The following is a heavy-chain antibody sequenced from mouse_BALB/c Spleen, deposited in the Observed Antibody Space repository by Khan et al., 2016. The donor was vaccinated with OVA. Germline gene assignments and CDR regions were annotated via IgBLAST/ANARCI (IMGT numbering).Heavy chain of an antibody. CDR3: ARFYDYEGYFDV. CDR2: IWSYGST. CDR1: GFSLTSYG. V-gene: IGHV2-4*02. J-gene: IGHJ1*01. D-gene: IGHD2-4*01. Sequence: QVQLKESGPGLVQPSQNLSITCTVSGFSLTSYGVHWVRQPPGKGLEWLGVIWSYGSTDYNAAFISRLSISKDNSKSQVFFKMNSLQADDTAIYYCARFYDYEGYFDVWGEGTTVTVSS.